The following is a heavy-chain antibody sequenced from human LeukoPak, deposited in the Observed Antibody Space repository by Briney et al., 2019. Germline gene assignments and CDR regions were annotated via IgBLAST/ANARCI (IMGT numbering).Heavy chain of an antibody. V-gene: IGHV4-4*07. CDR2: IDVSGRT. CDR1: GGSISSYY. J-gene: IGHJ4*02. Sequence: SETLSLTCTVSGGSISSYYWSWIRQPAGKGLEWIGRIDVSGRTNYNPSLKSRVTMSVDTSKKQFSLKVNSVTAADTAVYYCAREYGHFDYWGQGTLVTVSS. CDR3: AREYGHFDY. D-gene: IGHD4-17*01.